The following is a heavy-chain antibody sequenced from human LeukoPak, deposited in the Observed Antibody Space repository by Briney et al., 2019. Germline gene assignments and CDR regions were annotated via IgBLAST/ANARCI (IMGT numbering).Heavy chain of an antibody. J-gene: IGHJ4*02. CDR3: ARDNNCDY. D-gene: IGHD5-24*01. V-gene: IGHV3-30-3*01. CDR2: ISYDGNNK. Sequence: GGSLRLSCAASGFTFSNYAMHWVRQAPGKGLEWVAVISYDGNNKYYADPVKGRFTISRDNSKNTLYLQMNSLRAEDTAIYYCARDNNCDYWGQGTLVTVSS. CDR1: GFTFSNYA.